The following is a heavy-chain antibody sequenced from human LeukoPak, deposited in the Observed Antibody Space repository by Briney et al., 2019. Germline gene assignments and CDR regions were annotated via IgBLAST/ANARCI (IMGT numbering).Heavy chain of an antibody. CDR3: TRRFGVNSWWFDP. D-gene: IGHD4-23*01. J-gene: IGHJ5*02. V-gene: IGHV3-73*01. CDR2: IRRNRDNYAT. Sequence: GGSLRLSCEASGITFSGSAMHWVRQASGKGLEWVGRIRRNRDNYATAYAASVKGRFTISRDDLKNTAYLQMNSLKTEDTAVYYCTRRFGVNSWWFDPWGQGTLVTVSS. CDR1: GITFSGSA.